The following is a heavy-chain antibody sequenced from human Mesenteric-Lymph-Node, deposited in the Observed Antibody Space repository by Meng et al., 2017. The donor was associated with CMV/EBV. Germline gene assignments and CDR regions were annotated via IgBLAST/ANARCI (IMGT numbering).Heavy chain of an antibody. D-gene: IGHD2-2*01. CDR2: ISWNSGSI. Sequence: GGSLRLSCAASGFTLEDYAMHWVRQAPGKGLEWVSGISWNSGSIGYADSVKGRFTISRDNAKNSLYLQMNSLRAEDTALYYCVLGYCSSTSCRASADMDVWGQGTTVTVSS. V-gene: IGHV3-9*01. CDR1: GFTLEDYA. J-gene: IGHJ6*02. CDR3: VLGYCSSTSCRASADMDV.